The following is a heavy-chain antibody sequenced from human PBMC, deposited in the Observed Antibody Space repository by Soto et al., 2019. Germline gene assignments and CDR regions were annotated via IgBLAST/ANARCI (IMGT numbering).Heavy chain of an antibody. CDR2: IYHSGST. J-gene: IGHJ4*02. CDR3: ARRGSRLSVAVAAFDY. V-gene: IGHV4-30-2*03. CDR1: GGSISSGGYS. Sequence: SETLSLTCAVSGGSISSGGYSWSWIRQPPGKGLEWIGYIYHSGSTYYNPSLKSRVTISVDTSKNHFSLKLTSVTAADTAVYFCARRGSRLSVAVAAFDYWSQGTLVTVSS. D-gene: IGHD6-19*01.